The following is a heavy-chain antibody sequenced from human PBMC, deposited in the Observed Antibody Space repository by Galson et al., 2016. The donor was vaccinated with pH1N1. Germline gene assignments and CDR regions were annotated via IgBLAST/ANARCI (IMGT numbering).Heavy chain of an antibody. CDR2: IYPGDSDT. J-gene: IGHJ4*02. V-gene: IGHV5-51*03. D-gene: IGHD2-21*02. CDR3: ARHRGGGGGDSYYFDY. CDR1: GYDFSNYW. Sequence: QSGAEVKKPGEFLKISCTGSGYDFSNYWIGWVRQMPGKGLEWMGIIYPGDSDTRYSPSFQGQVTISADKSIDTAFLQWNSLKASDTAMYYCARHRGGGGGDSYYFDYGGQGALVTVSS.